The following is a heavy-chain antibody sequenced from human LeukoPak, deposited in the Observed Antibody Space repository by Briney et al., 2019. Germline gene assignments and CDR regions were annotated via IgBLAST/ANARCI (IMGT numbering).Heavy chain of an antibody. D-gene: IGHD3-10*01. V-gene: IGHV3-48*03. CDR3: ARVAGSGSYYAIGLFDY. Sequence: GGSLRLSCAASGFTFSRYEMNWVRQAPGKELEWVSYITSSGSPIFYADSVKGRFTVSRDNAKNSLYLQMNSLRAEDTAVYYCARVAGSGSYYAIGLFDYWGQGTLVTVSS. CDR1: GFTFSRYE. CDR2: ITSSGSPI. J-gene: IGHJ4*02.